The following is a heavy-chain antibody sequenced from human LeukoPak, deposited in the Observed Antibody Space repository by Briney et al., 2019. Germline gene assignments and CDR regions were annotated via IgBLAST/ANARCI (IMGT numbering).Heavy chain of an antibody. V-gene: IGHV1-2*06. J-gene: IGHJ6*02. CDR3: ARAPRYYYDSSNGMDV. Sequence: ASVKVSCKASGYTLTDYYMHWVRQAPGQGLEWMGRINPNSGGTNYAQKFQGRVTMTRDTSISTVYMELSRLRSDDTAVYYCARAPRYYYDSSNGMDVWGQGTTVTVSS. CDR1: GYTLTDYY. D-gene: IGHD3-22*01. CDR2: INPNSGGT.